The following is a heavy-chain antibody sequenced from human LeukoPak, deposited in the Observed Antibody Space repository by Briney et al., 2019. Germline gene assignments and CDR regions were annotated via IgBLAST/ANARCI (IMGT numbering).Heavy chain of an antibody. V-gene: IGHV3-21*01. D-gene: IGHD6-19*01. CDR1: GFTFSSYS. CDR2: ISSSSSYI. J-gene: IGHJ3*02. CDR3: ARLQTVLAVAGNNAFDI. Sequence: PGGSLRLSCAASGFTFSSYSMNWVRQAPGKGLEWVSSISSSSSYIYYADSVKGRFTISRDNAKNSLYLQMNSLRAEDTAVYYCARLQTVLAVAGNNAFDIWGQGTMVTVSS.